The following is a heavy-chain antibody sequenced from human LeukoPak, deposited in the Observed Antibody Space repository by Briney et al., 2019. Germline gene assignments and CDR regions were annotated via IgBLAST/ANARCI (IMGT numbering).Heavy chain of an antibody. D-gene: IGHD3-22*01. CDR2: SSGSGGYT. Sequence: GGSLRLSCAPSGFSFSIYGMSWVRQAPGKGLEGVSGSSGSGGYTYYAASAKGRFTISRDNSKNTLYLQMNSLRAADTAVYFCAKDRSAYYSGRFDPWGQGTLVTVAS. J-gene: IGHJ5*02. CDR1: GFSFSIYG. V-gene: IGHV3-23*01. CDR3: AKDRSAYYSGRFDP.